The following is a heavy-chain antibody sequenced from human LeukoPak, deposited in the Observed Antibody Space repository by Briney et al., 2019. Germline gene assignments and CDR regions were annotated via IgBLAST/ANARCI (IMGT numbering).Heavy chain of an antibody. V-gene: IGHV4-59*01. D-gene: IGHD6-13*01. Sequence: SETLSLTCTVSGGSISSYYWSWIRQPPGKGLEWIGYIYYTGSTNYNPSLKSRVTISVDTSKTQFSLKLRSVTAADTAVYYCARSIYSSSWYWFDLWGQGTLVTVSS. J-gene: IGHJ5*02. CDR1: GGSISSYY. CDR3: ARSIYSSSWYWFDL. CDR2: IYYTGST.